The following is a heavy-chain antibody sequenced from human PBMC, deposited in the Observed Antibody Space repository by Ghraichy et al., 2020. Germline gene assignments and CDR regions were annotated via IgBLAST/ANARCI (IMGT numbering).Heavy chain of an antibody. CDR1: GYTLTELS. D-gene: IGHD3-3*01. J-gene: IGHJ1*01. CDR3: ATDEWLRLNYFQH. CDR2: FDPEDGET. Sequence: ASVKVSCKVSGYTLTELSMHWVRQAPPPALGWMGGFDPEDGETIYAQKFQGRVTMTEDTSTDTAYMELSSLRSEDTAVYYCATDEWLRLNYFQHGGQGTRVT. V-gene: IGHV1-24*01.